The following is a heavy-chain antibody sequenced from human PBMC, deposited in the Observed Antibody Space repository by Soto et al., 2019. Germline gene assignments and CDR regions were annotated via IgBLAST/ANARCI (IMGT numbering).Heavy chain of an antibody. CDR1: GYSFPSYW. V-gene: IGHV5-51*01. J-gene: IGHJ6*02. CDR3: ARQEVAGTGSYYYGMDV. D-gene: IGHD6-19*01. CDR2: IYPGDSDT. Sequence: PGESLNISCKGSGYSFPSYWIGWVRQMPGKGLEWMGIIYPGDSDTRYSPSSQGQVTISADKSISTAYLQWSSLKASDTAMYYCARQEVAGTGSYYYGMDVWGQGTTVTVSS.